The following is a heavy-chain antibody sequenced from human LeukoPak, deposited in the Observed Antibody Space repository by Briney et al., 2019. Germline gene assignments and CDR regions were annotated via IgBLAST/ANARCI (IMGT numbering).Heavy chain of an antibody. CDR3: AKHHDIVTGFYSIDF. D-gene: IGHD3-9*01. Sequence: GGSLRLPCVASGFTFSNYAMSWVRQAPGKGLEWVSVISGGGDSAYYADSVEGRFTISRDNSKNTLYVQVNSLRAEDTAVYYCAKHHDIVTGFYSIDFWGQGTLVTVSS. CDR2: ISGGGDSA. CDR1: GFTFSNYA. V-gene: IGHV3-23*01. J-gene: IGHJ4*02.